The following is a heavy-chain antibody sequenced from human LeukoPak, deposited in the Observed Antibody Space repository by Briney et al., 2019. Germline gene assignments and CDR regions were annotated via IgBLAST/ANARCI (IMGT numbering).Heavy chain of an antibody. J-gene: IGHJ4*02. CDR3: ARDSRTYYDILTGYYPPNYYFDY. V-gene: IGHV1-18*01. D-gene: IGHD3-9*01. Sequence: ASVKVSCKASGYTFTSYGISWVRQAPGRGLEWMGWISAYNGNTNYAQKLQGRVTMTTDTSPSTAYMELRSLRSDDTAVYYCARDSRTYYDILTGYYPPNYYFDYWGQGTLVTVSS. CDR1: GYTFTSYG. CDR2: ISAYNGNT.